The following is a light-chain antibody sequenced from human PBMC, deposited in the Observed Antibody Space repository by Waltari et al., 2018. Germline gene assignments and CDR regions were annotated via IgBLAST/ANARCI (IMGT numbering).Light chain of an antibody. CDR2: ATS. V-gene: IGKV3-20*01. CDR1: QSIDSIY. CDR3: QQYGRT. J-gene: IGKJ5*01. Sequence: IVLTQSPGTLSLSPGERATLSCRASQSIDSIYLAWYQQKSGQAPRLLIYATSTRATGIPDRFGGSGSGTDFTLTISRLEPEDFAVYCCQQYGRTFGQGTRLEIK.